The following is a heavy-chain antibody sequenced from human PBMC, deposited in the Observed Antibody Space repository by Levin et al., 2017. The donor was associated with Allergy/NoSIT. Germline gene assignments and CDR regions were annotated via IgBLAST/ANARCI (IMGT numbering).Heavy chain of an antibody. CDR2: IYPADSDT. D-gene: IGHD6-19*01. V-gene: IGHV5-51*01. CDR1: GYRFTSYW. CDR3: ARRADSSGWYF. Sequence: GESLKISCQGSGYRFTSYWIGWVRQMPGKGLEWMGIIYPADSDTTYSPSIQGQVTISADTSISTAYLQWSSLKASDTAMYYCARRADSSGWYFWGQGTLVTVSS. J-gene: IGHJ4*02.